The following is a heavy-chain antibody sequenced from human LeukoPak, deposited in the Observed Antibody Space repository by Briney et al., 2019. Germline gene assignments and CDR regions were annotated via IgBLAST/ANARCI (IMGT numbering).Heavy chain of an antibody. D-gene: IGHD3-10*01. CDR2: IKSKTDGGTT. J-gene: IGHJ5*02. CDR3: TTQLLGSGSYYRRPPPNNWFDP. Sequence: PGGSLRLSCAASGFTFTNAWMSWVRQAPGKGLEWIGRIKSKTDGGTTDYAAPVKGKFTISRDDSINTLYLQMNSLRTEDTAVYYCTTQLLGSGSYYRRPPPNNWFDPWGQGTLVTVSS. V-gene: IGHV3-15*01. CDR1: GFTFTNAW.